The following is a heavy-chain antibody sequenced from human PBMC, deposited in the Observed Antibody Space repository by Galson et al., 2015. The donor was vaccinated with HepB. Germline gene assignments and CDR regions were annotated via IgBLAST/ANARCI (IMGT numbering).Heavy chain of an antibody. J-gene: IGHJ4*02. CDR1: GSTFTSYA. Sequence: SVTVSCKASGSTFTSYAMHWVRQAPGQRLEWMGWINAGNGNTKYSQKFQGRVTVTRDTSASTAYMELSSLRSEGTAVYYCARALGIAAAAPTYWGQGTPVTVSS. CDR2: INAGNGNT. D-gene: IGHD6-13*01. V-gene: IGHV1-3*01. CDR3: ARALGIAAAAPTY.